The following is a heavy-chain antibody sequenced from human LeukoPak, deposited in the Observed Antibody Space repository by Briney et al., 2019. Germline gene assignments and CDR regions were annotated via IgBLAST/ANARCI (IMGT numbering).Heavy chain of an antibody. V-gene: IGHV3-73*01. J-gene: IGHJ4*02. CDR2: IRSKTNSYAT. CDR3: TRLPTIAVAGQGDYFDY. CDR1: GFTFSGSA. Sequence: PGGSLRLSCAASGFTFSGSAMHWVRQASGKGLEWVGRIRSKTNSYATAYAASVKGRFTISRDDSKNTAYLQMNSLKTEDTAVYYCTRLPTIAVAGQGDYFDYWGQGTLVTVSS. D-gene: IGHD6-13*01.